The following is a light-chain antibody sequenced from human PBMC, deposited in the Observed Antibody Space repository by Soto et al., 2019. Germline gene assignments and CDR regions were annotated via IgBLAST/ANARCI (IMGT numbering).Light chain of an antibody. J-gene: IGKJ1*01. Sequence: EIVMTQSPATLSVSPGERATLSCRASQSVSSNLAWYQQKPGQAPRLLIYGASTRATGIPARFSGSGSGTEFTLTIRSLKSEDFAVYYCQQYNNWPRTFGQGTKVEIK. CDR3: QQYNNWPRT. CDR1: QSVSSN. CDR2: GAS. V-gene: IGKV3-15*01.